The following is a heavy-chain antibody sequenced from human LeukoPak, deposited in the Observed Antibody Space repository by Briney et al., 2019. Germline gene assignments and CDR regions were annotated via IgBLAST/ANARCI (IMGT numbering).Heavy chain of an antibody. Sequence: PGRSLRLSCAASGFTFSSHGMHWVRQAPGKGLEWVTVTSYDGSNKYYADSVKGRFTISRDNSKNTLYLQMNSLRAEDTAVYYCAKLNDGLFDYWGQGTLVAVSS. CDR1: GFTFSSHG. D-gene: IGHD1-1*01. J-gene: IGHJ4*02. V-gene: IGHV3-30*18. CDR2: TSYDGSNK. CDR3: AKLNDGLFDY.